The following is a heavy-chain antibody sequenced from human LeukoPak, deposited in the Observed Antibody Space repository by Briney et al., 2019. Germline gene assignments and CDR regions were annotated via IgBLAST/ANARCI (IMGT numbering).Heavy chain of an antibody. J-gene: IGHJ3*02. Sequence: GGSLRLSCAASGFIVSSNYMSWVRQAPGKGLEWVPVIFSSGSTYYADSVKGRFTISRDNSKNTLYLQMNSLRAEDTAVYYCARGRAEQQLFDAFDIWGQGTMVTVSS. CDR3: ARGRAEQQLFDAFDI. V-gene: IGHV3-53*01. CDR1: GFIVSSNY. CDR2: IFSSGST. D-gene: IGHD6-13*01.